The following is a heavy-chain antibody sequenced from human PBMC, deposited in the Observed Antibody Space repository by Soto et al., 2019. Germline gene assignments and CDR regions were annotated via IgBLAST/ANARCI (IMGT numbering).Heavy chain of an antibody. J-gene: IGHJ6*03. CDR2: INQSGST. D-gene: IGHD3-3*01. Sequence: QVQLQQWGAGLLKPSETLSLTCAVYGGSFSDFYWNWIRQSPGKGLEWIGEINQSGSTNYNPSLTSRVTLSGDTSKNQFSLKVYSVTAADTAVYYCARGRLSRKILGVLNSAHLYYYHMDVWAKGTAVTVSS. CDR3: ARGRLSRKILGVLNSAHLYYYHMDV. CDR1: GGSFSDFY. V-gene: IGHV4-34*01.